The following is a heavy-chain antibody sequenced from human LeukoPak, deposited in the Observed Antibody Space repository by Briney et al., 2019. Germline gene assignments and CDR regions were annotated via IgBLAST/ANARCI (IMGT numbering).Heavy chain of an antibody. CDR1: GFTFSSYS. Sequence: PGGSLRLSCAASGFTFSSYSMNWVRQAPGKGLEWVSYISSSSDSIYYADSVKGRFTISRDNAKNSLYLQMNSLKTEDTAVYYCTGSFGELTFFDYWGLGTLVTVSS. CDR2: ISSSSDSI. CDR3: TGSFGELTFFDY. J-gene: IGHJ4*02. V-gene: IGHV3-48*01. D-gene: IGHD3-10*01.